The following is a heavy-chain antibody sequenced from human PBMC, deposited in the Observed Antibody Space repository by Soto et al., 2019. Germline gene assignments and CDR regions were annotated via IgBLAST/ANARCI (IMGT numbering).Heavy chain of an antibody. Sequence: SGPTLVNPTQTLTLTCTFSGFSLSTSGMCVSWICQPPGKALEWLALIDWDDDKYYSTSLKTRLTISKDTSKNQVVLTMTNMDPVDTATYYCARTQYYYDSSGYYLTPPFDYWGQGTLVTVSS. J-gene: IGHJ4*02. V-gene: IGHV2-70*01. CDR2: IDWDDDK. CDR3: ARTQYYYDSSGYYLTPPFDY. CDR1: GFSLSTSGMC. D-gene: IGHD3-22*01.